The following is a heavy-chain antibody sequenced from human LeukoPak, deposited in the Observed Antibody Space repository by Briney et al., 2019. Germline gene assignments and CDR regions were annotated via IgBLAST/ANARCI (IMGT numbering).Heavy chain of an antibody. CDR1: GFTFSSYW. J-gene: IGHJ4*02. D-gene: IGHD5-18*01. CDR2: INSDGSST. CDR3: ASLRTAMITLDY. Sequence: GGSLRLSCAASGFTFSSYWMHWVRQTPGMGLVWVSRINSDGSSTSYADSVKGRSTNSRDNAKNTLYLQMNSLRAEDTAVYYCASLRTAMITLDYWGQGTLVTVSS. V-gene: IGHV3-74*01.